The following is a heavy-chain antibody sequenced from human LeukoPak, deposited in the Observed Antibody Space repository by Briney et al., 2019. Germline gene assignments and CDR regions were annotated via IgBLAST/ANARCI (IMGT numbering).Heavy chain of an antibody. CDR2: ISSSSDYI. CDR3: ARDADPHRTADSYYFDY. Sequence: GGSLRLSCAASGFTFSSYSMNWVRQAPGKGLEWVSSISSSSDYIHYADSVKGRFTISRDNARNSLYLQMNSLRAEDTAVYYCARDADPHRTADSYYFDYWGQGTLVTVSS. CDR1: GFTFSSYS. D-gene: IGHD2-15*01. V-gene: IGHV3-21*01. J-gene: IGHJ4*02.